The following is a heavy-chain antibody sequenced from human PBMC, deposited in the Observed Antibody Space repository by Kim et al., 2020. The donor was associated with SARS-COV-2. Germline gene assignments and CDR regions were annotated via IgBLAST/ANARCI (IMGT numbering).Heavy chain of an antibody. CDR1: GGTFSSYA. CDR3: ARGDCSSTSCSENAFDI. J-gene: IGHJ3*02. Sequence: SVKVSCKASGGTFSSYAISWVRQAPGQGLEWMGGIIPIFGTANYAQKFQGRVTITADESTSTAYMELSSLRSEDTAVYYCARGDCSSTSCSENAFDIWGQGTMVTVSS. D-gene: IGHD2-2*01. V-gene: IGHV1-69*13. CDR2: IIPIFGTA.